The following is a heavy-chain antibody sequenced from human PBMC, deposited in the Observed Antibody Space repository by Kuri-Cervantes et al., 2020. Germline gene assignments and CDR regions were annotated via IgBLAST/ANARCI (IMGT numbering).Heavy chain of an antibody. Sequence: GESLKISCTTSGFTLGDYVIHWVRQAPGKGLEWVSFIRRKTEGGTTEYAASVKGRFTISRDDSKSIVYLQMNSLKTEDTAVYYCTTRITMIVGLRDYWGQGTLVTVSS. J-gene: IGHJ4*02. V-gene: IGHV3-49*04. CDR1: GFTLGDYV. CDR2: IRRKTEGGTT. D-gene: IGHD3-22*01. CDR3: TTRITMIVGLRDY.